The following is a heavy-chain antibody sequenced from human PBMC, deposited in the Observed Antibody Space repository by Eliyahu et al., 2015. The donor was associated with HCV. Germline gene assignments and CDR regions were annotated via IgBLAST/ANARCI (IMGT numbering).Heavy chain of an antibody. CDR3: ARHSDSGWFTFDY. J-gene: IGHJ4*02. CDR1: GGSINNYY. CDR2: IHYSGTT. V-gene: IGHV4-59*01. D-gene: IGHD6-19*01. Sequence: QVQLQESGPGLVKPSETLSLTCTVSGGSINNYYWSWIRQPPGKGLEWIGYIHYSGTTHYNSSLKSRVTISLDMSKNRFSLKLSSVAAADTAVYYCARHSDSGWFTFDYWGQGTLVTVSS.